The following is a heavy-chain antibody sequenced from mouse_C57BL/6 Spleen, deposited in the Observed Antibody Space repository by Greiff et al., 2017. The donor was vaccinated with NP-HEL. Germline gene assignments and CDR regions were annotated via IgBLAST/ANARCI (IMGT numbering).Heavy chain of an antibody. CDR3: ARGGGSTFDY. D-gene: IGHD1-1*01. J-gene: IGHJ2*01. V-gene: IGHV1-55*01. CDR1: GYTFTSYW. Sequence: QVHVKQPGAELVKPGASVKMSCKASGYTFTSYWITWVKQRPGQGLEWIGDIYPGSGSTNYNEKFKSKATLTVDTSSSTAYMQLSSLTSEDSAVYYCARGGGSTFDYWGQGTTLTVSS. CDR2: IYPGSGST.